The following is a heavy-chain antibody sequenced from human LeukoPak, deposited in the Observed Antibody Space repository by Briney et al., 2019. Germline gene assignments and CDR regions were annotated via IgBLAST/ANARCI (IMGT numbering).Heavy chain of an antibody. D-gene: IGHD3-10*01. CDR3: ARADGSGLFDY. CDR1: GFTFSSYS. CDR2: ISSSSYI. Sequence: GGSLRLSCAASGFTFSSYSMNWVRQAPGKGLEWVSSISSSSYIYYADSVKGRFTISRDNAKNSLYLQMNSLRAEDTAVYYCARADGSGLFDYWGQGTLVTVSS. J-gene: IGHJ4*02. V-gene: IGHV3-21*01.